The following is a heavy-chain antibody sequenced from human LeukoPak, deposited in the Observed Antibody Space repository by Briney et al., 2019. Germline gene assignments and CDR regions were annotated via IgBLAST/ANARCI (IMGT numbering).Heavy chain of an antibody. J-gene: IGHJ5*02. CDR1: GFTFSSYA. V-gene: IGHV3-23*01. CDR2: ISGSGGST. D-gene: IGHD4-23*01. CDR3: ARSVVTPSSWFDP. Sequence: GGSLRLSCAASGFTFSSYAMSWVRQAPGKGLEWVSAISGSGGSTYFADSVKGRFTISRDNSQNTLYLQMNSLRGEDTAIYYCARSVVTPSSWFDPWGQGTLVTVSS.